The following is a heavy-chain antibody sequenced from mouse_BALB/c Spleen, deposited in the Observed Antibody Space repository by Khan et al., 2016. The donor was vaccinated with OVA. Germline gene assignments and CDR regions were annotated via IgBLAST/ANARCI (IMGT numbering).Heavy chain of an antibody. J-gene: IGHJ4*01. CDR2: INTYTGES. V-gene: IGHV9-3-1*01. Sequence: QIQLVQSGPELKKPGETVKISCKASGYTFTNYGMNWVKQAPGRGLKWMGWINTYTGESTYADDFKGRFVFSLETSASTAYLQINNLKNEDTATYFCARPPYFSYVMGYWGQGTSFTVSS. D-gene: IGHD2-10*01. CDR1: GYTFTNYG. CDR3: ARPPYFSYVMGY.